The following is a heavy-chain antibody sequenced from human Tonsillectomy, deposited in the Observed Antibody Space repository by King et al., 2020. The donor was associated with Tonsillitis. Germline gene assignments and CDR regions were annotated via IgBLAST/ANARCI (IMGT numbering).Heavy chain of an antibody. CDR3: ARDGGYYDSSGPLDY. J-gene: IGHJ4*02. V-gene: IGHV3-30-3*01. CDR1: GFTFSSYA. Sequence: VQLVESGGGVVQPGRSLRLSCAASGFTFSSYAMHWVRQAPGKGLEWVAVISYDGSNKYYADSVKGRFTISRDNSKNTLCLQMNSLRAEDTAVYYCARDGGYYDSSGPLDYWGQGTLVTVSS. D-gene: IGHD3-22*01. CDR2: ISYDGSNK.